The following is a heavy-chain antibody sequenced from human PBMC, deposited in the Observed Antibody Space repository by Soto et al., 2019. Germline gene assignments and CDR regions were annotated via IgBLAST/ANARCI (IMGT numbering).Heavy chain of an antibody. V-gene: IGHV3-23*01. CDR3: AKDSLTMIVVVFDY. D-gene: IGHD3-22*01. CDR2: ISASGGNT. J-gene: IGHJ4*02. CDR1: GFTFNTYA. Sequence: PGGSLRLSCAASGFTFNTYAMSWVRQAPGKGLEWVSAISASGGNTYYADSVKGRFTISRDNFKNTLYLQMNSLRAEDTAVYYCAKDSLTMIVVVFDYWGQGTLVTVSS.